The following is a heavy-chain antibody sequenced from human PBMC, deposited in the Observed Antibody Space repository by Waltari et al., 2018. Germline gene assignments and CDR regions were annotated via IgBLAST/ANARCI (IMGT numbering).Heavy chain of an antibody. J-gene: IGHJ4*02. CDR3: ARKRGRGLTYGPFFHDY. D-gene: IGHD5-18*01. Sequence: EVQLLGAGGDLVQPGGSLRVSCEASGFTLCDSWLHCVRQVPGQGLVWVSRINGDGYGITYSDSVQGRFTISRDNTKNTVYLQMNSLRVDDTAVYYCARKRGRGLTYGPFFHDYWGRGTLVTVAS. CDR1: GFTLCDSW. CDR2: INGDGYGI. V-gene: IGHV3-74*01.